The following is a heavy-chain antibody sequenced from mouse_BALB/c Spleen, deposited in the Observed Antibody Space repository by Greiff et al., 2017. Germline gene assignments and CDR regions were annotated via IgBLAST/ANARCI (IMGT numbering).Heavy chain of an antibody. CDR2: ISDGGSYT. D-gene: IGHD1-1*01. CDR1: GFTFSDYY. Sequence: DVKLVESGGGLVKPGGSLKLSCAASGFTFSDYYMYWVRQTPEKRLEWVATISDGGSYTYYPDSVKGRFTISRDNAKNNLYLQMSSLKSEDTAMYYCARGDYGSSPAWFAYWGQGTPVTVSA. CDR3: ARGDYGSSPAWFAY. J-gene: IGHJ3*01. V-gene: IGHV5-4*02.